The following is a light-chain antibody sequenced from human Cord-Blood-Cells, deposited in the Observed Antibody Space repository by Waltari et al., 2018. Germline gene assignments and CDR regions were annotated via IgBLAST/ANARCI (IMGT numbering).Light chain of an antibody. CDR3: QQYDNLPLT. CDR2: DAS. CDR1: QDISNY. Sequence: DIQITQSPSSLSESVAARVTITCQASQDISNYLNWYQQKPGKAPKLLIYDASNLETGVPSRFSGSGSGTDFTFTISSLQPEDIATYYCQQYDNLPLTFGGGTKVEIK. J-gene: IGKJ4*01. V-gene: IGKV1-33*01.